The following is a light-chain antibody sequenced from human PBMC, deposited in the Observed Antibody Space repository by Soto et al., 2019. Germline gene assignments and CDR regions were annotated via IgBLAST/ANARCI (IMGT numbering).Light chain of an antibody. CDR2: GAS. CDR1: QSVSSTY. Sequence: EVVLTQSPGTLSLSPGERATLSCRASQSVSSTYLAWYQQKPGQAPRLLIYGASSRATGIPDRFSGGGSGTGFTLTISRLEPEDFAVYYCQQYGSSSWTFGQGTKVDIK. CDR3: QQYGSSSWT. V-gene: IGKV3-20*01. J-gene: IGKJ1*01.